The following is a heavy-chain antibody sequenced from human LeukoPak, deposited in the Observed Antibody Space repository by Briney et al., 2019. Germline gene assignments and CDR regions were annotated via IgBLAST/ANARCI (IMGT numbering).Heavy chain of an antibody. Sequence: SETLSLTCTVSGGSISSYYWSWIRQPAGKGLEWIGRIYASGSTNYNPSLKSRVTMSGDTSKSQFSLKLSSVTAADTALYYCARDPRGIVGANHNWFDPWGQGTLVTVSS. J-gene: IGHJ5*02. CDR2: IYASGST. CDR1: GGSISSYY. CDR3: ARDPRGIVGANHNWFDP. D-gene: IGHD1-26*01. V-gene: IGHV4-4*07.